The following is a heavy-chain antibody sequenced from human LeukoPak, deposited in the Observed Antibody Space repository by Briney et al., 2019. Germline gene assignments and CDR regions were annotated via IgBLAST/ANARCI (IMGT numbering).Heavy chain of an antibody. CDR3: AREPHLGIVATMSFDY. CDR2: ISYDGSNK. CDR1: GFTFSSYA. Sequence: GGSLRPSCAASGFTFSSYAMHWVRQAPGKGLEWVAVISYDGSNKYYADSVKGRFAISRDNSKNTLYLQMNSLRAEDTAVYYCAREPHLGIVATMSFDYWGQGTLVTVSS. J-gene: IGHJ4*02. D-gene: IGHD5-12*01. V-gene: IGHV3-30*09.